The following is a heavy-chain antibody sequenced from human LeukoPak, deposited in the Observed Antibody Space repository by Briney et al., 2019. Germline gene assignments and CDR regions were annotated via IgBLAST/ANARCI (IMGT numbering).Heavy chain of an antibody. Sequence: KPSETLSLTCTVSGGSISSSSYYWGWIRQPPGKGLEWIGSIYYSGSTYYNPSLKSRVTISVDTSKNQFSLKLSSVTAADTAVYYCARVGWGYYGSSSTYGMDVWGQGTTVTVSS. CDR3: ARVGWGYYGSSSTYGMDV. V-gene: IGHV4-39*07. CDR2: IYYSGST. CDR1: GGSISSSSYY. D-gene: IGHD3-10*01. J-gene: IGHJ6*02.